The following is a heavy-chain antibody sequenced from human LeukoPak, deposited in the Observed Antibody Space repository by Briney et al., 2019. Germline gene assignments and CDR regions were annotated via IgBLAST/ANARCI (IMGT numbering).Heavy chain of an antibody. J-gene: IGHJ4*02. Sequence: PGGSLRLSCAASAFSLSAYNMNWVRQAPGKGLGWVSSISYTGTYIYYADSVKGRFTISRDNAENSLYLQMSSLRADDTAVYYCARRYYGSATYRLPYDYWGQGTLVTVSS. CDR1: AFSLSAYN. D-gene: IGHD3-22*01. CDR3: ARRYYGSATYRLPYDY. CDR2: ISYTGTYI. V-gene: IGHV3-21*01.